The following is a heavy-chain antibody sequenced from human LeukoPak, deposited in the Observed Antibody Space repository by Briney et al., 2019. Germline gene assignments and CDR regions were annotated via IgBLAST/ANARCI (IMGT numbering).Heavy chain of an antibody. CDR2: TYPGDSDT. CDR1: GYSFSNYW. J-gene: IGHJ4*02. Sequence: GESLKISCKGSGYSFSNYWIGWVRQMSGKGLEWMGITYPGDSDTRYSPSFQGQVTISADKSLSTAYLQWSSLKASDTAMYYCARLRGYGSGTHTDYWGQGTLVTVSS. CDR3: ARLRGYGSGTHTDY. D-gene: IGHD3-10*01. V-gene: IGHV5-51*01.